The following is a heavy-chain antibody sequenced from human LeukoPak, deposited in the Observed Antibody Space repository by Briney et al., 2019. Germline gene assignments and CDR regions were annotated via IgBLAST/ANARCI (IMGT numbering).Heavy chain of an antibody. D-gene: IGHD1-26*01. V-gene: IGHV4-39*01. Sequence: SQTLSLTCTVSGGSISSISYYWGWIRPPPGEGLGWIGSIYYSGSTSYNPSLKSRVTISVDTSKNQSSLKLGSVTAADTAVYYCARNASDSGTSYFDYWGQGTLVTVPS. J-gene: IGHJ4*02. CDR1: GGSISSISYY. CDR3: ARNASDSGTSYFDY. CDR2: IYYSGST.